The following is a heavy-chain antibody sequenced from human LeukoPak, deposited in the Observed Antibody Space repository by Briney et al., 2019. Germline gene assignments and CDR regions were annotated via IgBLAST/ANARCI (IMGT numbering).Heavy chain of an antibody. J-gene: IGHJ4*02. D-gene: IGHD5-18*01. Sequence: GGSLRLSCAASGFTFSSYAMRWVRQAPGKGLEWVAVISYDGSNKYYADSVKGRFTISRDNSKNTLYLQMNSLRAEDTAVYYCAREAAMVAFDYWGQGTLVTVSS. CDR3: AREAAMVAFDY. CDR2: ISYDGSNK. CDR1: GFTFSSYA. V-gene: IGHV3-30*04.